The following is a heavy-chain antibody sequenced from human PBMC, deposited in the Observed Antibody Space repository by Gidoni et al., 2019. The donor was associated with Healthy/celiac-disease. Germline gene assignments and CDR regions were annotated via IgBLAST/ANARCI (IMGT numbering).Heavy chain of an antibody. CDR1: GFTFSSYA. J-gene: IGHJ3*02. D-gene: IGHD1-26*01. Sequence: QVQLVESGGGVVQPGRSLRLSCAASGFTFSSYAMHWVRQAPGKGLEWVAVISYDGSNKYYADSVKGRFTISRDNSKNTLYLQMNSLRAEDTAVYYCAREISGSYLFPHDAFDIWGQGTMVTVSS. V-gene: IGHV3-30-3*01. CDR3: AREISGSYLFPHDAFDI. CDR2: ISYDGSNK.